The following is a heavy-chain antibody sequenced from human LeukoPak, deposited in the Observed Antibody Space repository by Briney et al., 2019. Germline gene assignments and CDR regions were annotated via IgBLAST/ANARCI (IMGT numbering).Heavy chain of an antibody. D-gene: IGHD1-26*01. CDR2: IGVFNGNR. CDR3: GRDWDWHVQF. CDR1: GYTFSRYG. J-gene: IGHJ4*02. V-gene: IGHV1-18*01. Sequence: ASVKVSCKTSGYTFSRYGFSWVRQAPGQGLEWIGWIGVFNGNRNYAKSVQGRITLTADTPTNTTYMELRSLTSDDTAVYFCGRDWDWHVQFWGQGTLITVSS.